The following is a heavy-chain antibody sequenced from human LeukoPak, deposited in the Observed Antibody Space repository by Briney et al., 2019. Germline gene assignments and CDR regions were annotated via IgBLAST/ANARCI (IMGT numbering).Heavy chain of an antibody. Sequence: VASVKVSCKASGYTFTSYGISWVRQAPGQGLEWMGRIIPILGIANYAQKFQGRVTITADKSTSTAYMELSSLRSEDTALYYCARGLRGELSFHDYWGQGALVTVSS. CDR1: GYTFTSYG. CDR2: IIPILGIA. V-gene: IGHV1-69*04. D-gene: IGHD3-16*02. CDR3: ARGLRGELSFHDY. J-gene: IGHJ4*02.